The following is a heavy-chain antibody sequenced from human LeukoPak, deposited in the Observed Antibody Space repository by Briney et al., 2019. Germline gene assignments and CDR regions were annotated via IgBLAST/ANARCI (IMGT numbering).Heavy chain of an antibody. V-gene: IGHV1-8*03. CDR3: ARGRGRGIAAAGLIDY. CDR2: MNPNSGNT. D-gene: IGHD6-13*01. Sequence: ASVKVSCKASGYTFTGYDINWVRQATGQGLEWMGWMNPNSGNTGYAQKFQGRVTITRNTSISTAYMELSSLRSEDTAVYYCARGRGRGIAAAGLIDYWGQGTLVTVSS. CDR1: GYTFTGYD. J-gene: IGHJ4*02.